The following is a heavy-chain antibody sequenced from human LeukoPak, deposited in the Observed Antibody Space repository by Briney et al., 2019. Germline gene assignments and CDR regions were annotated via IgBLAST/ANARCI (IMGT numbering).Heavy chain of an antibody. V-gene: IGHV3-7*01. Sequence: PGGSLRLSCAASGFTFSSHGMSWVRQAPGKGLEWVANINQDGSEKYYVDSVKGRFTISRDNAKNSLYLQMNSLRAEDTAVYYCARIGYSYGPLGYYYYMDVWGKGTTVTISS. CDR2: INQDGSEK. CDR3: ARIGYSYGPLGYYYYMDV. J-gene: IGHJ6*03. CDR1: GFTFSSHG. D-gene: IGHD5-18*01.